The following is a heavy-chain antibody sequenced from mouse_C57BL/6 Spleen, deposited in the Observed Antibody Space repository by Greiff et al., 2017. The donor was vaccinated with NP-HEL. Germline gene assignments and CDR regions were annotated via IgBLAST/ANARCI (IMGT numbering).Heavy chain of an antibody. Sequence: QVHVKQPGAELVMPGASVKLSCKASGYTFTSYWMHWVKQRPGQGLEWIGEIDPSDSYTNYNQKFKGKSTLTVDKSSSTAYMQLSSLTSEDSAVYYCARDYGSSRGYFDVWGTGTTVTVSS. CDR3: ARDYGSSRGYFDV. D-gene: IGHD1-1*01. CDR2: IDPSDSYT. CDR1: GYTFTSYW. V-gene: IGHV1-69*01. J-gene: IGHJ1*03.